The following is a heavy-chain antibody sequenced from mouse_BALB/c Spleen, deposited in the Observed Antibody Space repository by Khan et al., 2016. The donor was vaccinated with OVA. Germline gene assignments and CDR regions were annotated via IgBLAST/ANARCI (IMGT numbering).Heavy chain of an antibody. J-gene: IGHJ3*01. CDR2: IRLKSGNYAT. V-gene: IGHV6-3*01. Sequence: EVKLEESGGGLVQPGGSMKLSCVASGFTFSNYWMSWVRQSPEKGLEWVAEIRLKSGNYATQYAESVKGKFTISRDDSKSRLFLQMNSLRDEDTEIYSCVTTVPWFAYWGQGTLVTVSA. CDR1: GFTFSNYW. CDR3: VTTVPWFAY. D-gene: IGHD1-1*01.